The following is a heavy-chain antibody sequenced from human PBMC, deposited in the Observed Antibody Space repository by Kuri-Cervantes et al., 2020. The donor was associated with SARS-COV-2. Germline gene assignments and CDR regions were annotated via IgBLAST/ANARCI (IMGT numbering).Heavy chain of an antibody. J-gene: IGHJ4*02. CDR3: ARRRGYSGYVDRPSYFDY. V-gene: IGHV4-34*01. CDR1: GGSFSGYY. CDR2: INHSGST. Sequence: SETLSLTCAVYGGSFSGYYWSWIRQPPGKGLEWIGEINHSGSTNYNPSLKSRVTISVDTSKNQFPLKLSSVTAADTAVYYCARRRGYSGYVDRPSYFDYWGQGTLVTVSS. D-gene: IGHD5-12*01.